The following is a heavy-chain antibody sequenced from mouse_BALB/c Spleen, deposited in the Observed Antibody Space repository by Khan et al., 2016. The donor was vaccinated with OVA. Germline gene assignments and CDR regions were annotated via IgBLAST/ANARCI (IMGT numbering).Heavy chain of an antibody. CDR3: ARPLWGYAMDY. J-gene: IGHJ4*01. CDR1: GFTFSSFG. V-gene: IGHV5-17*02. Sequence: EVELVESGGGLVQPGGSRKLSCAASGFTFSSFGMHWVRQAPEKGLEWVAYISSGSSTIYYADTVKGRFTISRDNPKNTLFLQMTSLRSEDTAMYCWARPLWGYAMDYWGQGTSVTVSS. CDR2: ISSGSSTI. D-gene: IGHD1-1*02.